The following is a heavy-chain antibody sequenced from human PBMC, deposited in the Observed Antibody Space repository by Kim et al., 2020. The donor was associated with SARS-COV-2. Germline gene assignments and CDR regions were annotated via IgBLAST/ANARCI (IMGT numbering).Heavy chain of an antibody. V-gene: IGHV1-18*01. J-gene: IGHJ4*02. D-gene: IGHD6-13*01. CDR2: T. Sequence: TSYTQKPQGRVTRTTDTSTSTAYMELRRLRSDDTAVYYCARDGAAAEVDYWGQGTLVTVSS. CDR3: ARDGAAAEVDY.